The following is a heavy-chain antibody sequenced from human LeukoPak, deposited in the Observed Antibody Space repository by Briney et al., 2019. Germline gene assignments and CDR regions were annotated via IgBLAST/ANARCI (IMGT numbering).Heavy chain of an antibody. CDR1: GFTFNSCA. CDR2: ISGSGGST. Sequence: GGSLRLSCAASGFTFNSCAMSWVRQAPGKGLEWVSAISGSGGSTYYADSVKGRFTISRDNSKNTLYLQMNSLRAEDTAVYYCAKSVIAAAGTLNLMDVWGQGTTVTVSS. CDR3: AKSVIAAAGTLNLMDV. D-gene: IGHD6-13*01. J-gene: IGHJ6*02. V-gene: IGHV3-23*01.